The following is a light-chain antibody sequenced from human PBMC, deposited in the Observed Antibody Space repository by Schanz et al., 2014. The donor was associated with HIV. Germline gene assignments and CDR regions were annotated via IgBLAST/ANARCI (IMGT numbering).Light chain of an antibody. Sequence: EIVMTQSPVTLSVSPGERVTLSCRASRSVNSNLAWYQQKPGQAPRLLIYRASTRATGIPARFSGSGSGTDFTLTISRLEPEDFAVYYCQQYATSPWTFGQGTKVEIK. CDR1: RSVNSN. V-gene: IGKV3-15*01. J-gene: IGKJ1*01. CDR3: QQYATSPWT. CDR2: RAS.